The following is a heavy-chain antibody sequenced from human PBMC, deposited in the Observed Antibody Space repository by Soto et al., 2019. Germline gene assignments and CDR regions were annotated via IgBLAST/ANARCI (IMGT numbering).Heavy chain of an antibody. V-gene: IGHV1-18*01. CDR1: GYTFTSYG. CDR2: ISTYSGVT. D-gene: IGHD3-22*01. CDR3: ARGALGYDSRGYYFDY. Sequence: ASVKVSCKASGYTFTSYGIAWVRQAPGQGFEWMGWISTYSGVTKYAEKFEGRVTMTTDTSTSTADMELETLTSDDTAVYFCARGALGYDSRGYYFDYWGQGTLVTVSS. J-gene: IGHJ4*02.